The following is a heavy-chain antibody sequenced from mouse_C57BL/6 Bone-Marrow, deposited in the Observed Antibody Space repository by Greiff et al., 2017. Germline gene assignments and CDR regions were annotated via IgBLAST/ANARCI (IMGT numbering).Heavy chain of an antibody. CDR2: IRNKANGYTT. V-gene: IGHV7-3*01. CDR1: GFTFTDYY. J-gene: IGHJ3*01. CDR3: ASHMVTTTGFAY. D-gene: IGHD2-2*01. Sequence: EVKLEESGGGLVQPGGSLSLSCAASGFTFTDYYMSWVRQPPGKALEWLGFIRNKANGYTTEYSASVKGRFTISRDNSQSILYLQMNARRAEDSATYYCASHMVTTTGFAYWGQGTLVTVSA.